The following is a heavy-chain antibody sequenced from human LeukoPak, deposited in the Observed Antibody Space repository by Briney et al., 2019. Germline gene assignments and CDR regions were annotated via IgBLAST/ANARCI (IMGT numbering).Heavy chain of an antibody. CDR2: INPYNGDT. D-gene: IGHD3-22*01. CDR1: GYTFTTYG. Sequence: ASVKVSCKASGYTFTTYGISWVRQAPGQGLEWMGWINPYNGDTNYAQKLQGRVTMTTDTSTSTAYMQLRSLRSDDTAVYYCAREIVVVIYAFDIWGQGTMVTVSS. CDR3: AREIVVVIYAFDI. V-gene: IGHV1-18*01. J-gene: IGHJ3*02.